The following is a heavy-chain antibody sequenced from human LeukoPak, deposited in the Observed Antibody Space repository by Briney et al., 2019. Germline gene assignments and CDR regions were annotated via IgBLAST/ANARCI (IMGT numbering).Heavy chain of an antibody. D-gene: IGHD3-10*01. V-gene: IGHV3-7*03. CDR1: GFTFSSYW. Sequence: HPGGSLRLSCAASGFTFSSYWMSWVRQAPGKGLEWVANIKQDGSEKYYVDFVKGRFTISRDNAKNSLYLQMNSLRAEDTAVYYCAREIWFGELFPYYFDYWGQGTLVTVSS. J-gene: IGHJ4*02. CDR3: AREIWFGELFPYYFDY. CDR2: IKQDGSEK.